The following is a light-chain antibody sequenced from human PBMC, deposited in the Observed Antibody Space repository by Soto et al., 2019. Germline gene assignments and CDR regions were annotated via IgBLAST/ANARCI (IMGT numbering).Light chain of an antibody. CDR3: QQYLSYPIT. Sequence: DIQMTQSPSTLSASVGDRVTITCRASQSISSWLAWYQQKPGKAPKSLIYKASSLESGVPSRFSGSGSGTEFTLTISSLQPDDFATYSCQQYLSYPITFGQGTRLEMK. CDR1: QSISSW. CDR2: KAS. V-gene: IGKV1-5*03. J-gene: IGKJ5*01.